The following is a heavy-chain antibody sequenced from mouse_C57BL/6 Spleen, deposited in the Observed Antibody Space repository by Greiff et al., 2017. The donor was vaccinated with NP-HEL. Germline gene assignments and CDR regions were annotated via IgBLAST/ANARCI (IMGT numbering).Heavy chain of an antibody. J-gene: IGHJ2*01. D-gene: IGHD1-1*01. CDR1: GFNIKDYY. CDR2: IDPEDGET. Sequence: EVKVVESGAELVKPGASVKLSCTASGFNIKDYYMHWVKQRTEQGLEWIGRIDPEDGETKYAPKFQGKATITADTSSNTAYLQLSSLTSEDTAVYYCAATTVVARYFDYWGQGTTLTVSS. V-gene: IGHV14-2*01. CDR3: AATTVVARYFDY.